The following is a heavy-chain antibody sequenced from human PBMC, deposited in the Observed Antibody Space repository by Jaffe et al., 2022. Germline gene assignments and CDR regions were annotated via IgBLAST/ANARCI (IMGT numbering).Heavy chain of an antibody. V-gene: IGHV3-21*01. CDR3: ARGEYCSGGSCLLDY. Sequence: EVQLVESGGGLVKPGGSLRLSCAASGFTFSSYSMNWVRQAPGKGLEWVSSISSSSSYIYYADSVKGRFTISRDNAKNSLYLQMNSLRAEDTAVYYCARGEYCSGGSCLLDYWGQGTLVTVSS. CDR2: ISSSSSYI. CDR1: GFTFSSYS. D-gene: IGHD2-15*01. J-gene: IGHJ4*02.